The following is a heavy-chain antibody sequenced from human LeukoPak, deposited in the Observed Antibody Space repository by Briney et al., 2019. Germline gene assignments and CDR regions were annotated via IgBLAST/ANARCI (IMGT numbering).Heavy chain of an antibody. CDR3: ARHEPYNSGSHYDY. J-gene: IGHJ4*02. V-gene: IGHV1-8*02. CDR2: MNPNSGNT. D-gene: IGHD3-10*01. CDR1: GGTFSSYA. Sequence: AASVKVSCKASGGTFSSYAISWVRQAPGQGLEWMGWMNPNSGNTGYAQKFQGRVTMTRNTSISTAYMELSSLRAEDTAIYYCARHEPYNSGSHYDYWGQGTLVTVSS.